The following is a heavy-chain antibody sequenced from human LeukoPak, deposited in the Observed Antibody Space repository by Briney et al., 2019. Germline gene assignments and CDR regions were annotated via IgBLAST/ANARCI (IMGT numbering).Heavy chain of an antibody. V-gene: IGHV4-59*01. CDR1: GGSISSYY. Sequence: SETLSLTCTVSGGSISSYYWSWIRQPPGKGLEWIGYIYYSGSTNYNPSLKSRVTISVDTSKNQFSLKLSSVTAADTAVYYCARDAGVAGTHPFDYWGQGTLVTVSS. CDR3: ARDAGVAGTHPFDY. CDR2: IYYSGST. D-gene: IGHD6-19*01. J-gene: IGHJ4*02.